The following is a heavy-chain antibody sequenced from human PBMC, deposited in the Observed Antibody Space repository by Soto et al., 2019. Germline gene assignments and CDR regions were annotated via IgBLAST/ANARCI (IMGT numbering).Heavy chain of an antibody. D-gene: IGHD1-26*01. CDR2: INGDGSST. CDR3: ARESMWAPDY. CDR1: GFTFSIYW. V-gene: IGHV3-74*01. Sequence: EVQLVESGGGLVKLGGSRRLSCAASGFTFSIYWMHWVAQAPGKGLEWVARINGDGSSTSNADPVKGRFTISRDNAKNTLYLEMNSLRAEDTAVYYCARESMWAPDYWGQGTLVAVSS. J-gene: IGHJ4*02.